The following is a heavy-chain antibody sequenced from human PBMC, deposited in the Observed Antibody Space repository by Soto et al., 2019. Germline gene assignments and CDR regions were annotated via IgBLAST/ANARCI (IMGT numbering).Heavy chain of an antibody. V-gene: IGHV1-8*02. CDR1: GGTFSIYA. CDR3: VRMASSGTLNWFDP. Sequence: ASVKVSCKASGGTFSIYAISWVGRAGGQGLEWMGWMNPNSGNTGYALKFQGRVSMTRNTSIYTVYLELSSLASDDTAVYYCVRMASSGTLNWFDPWGQGTLVTVSS. J-gene: IGHJ5*02. D-gene: IGHD1-1*01. CDR2: MNPNSGNT.